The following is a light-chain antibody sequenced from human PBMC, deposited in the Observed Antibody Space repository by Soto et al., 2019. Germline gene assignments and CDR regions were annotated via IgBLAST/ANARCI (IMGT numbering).Light chain of an antibody. V-gene: IGLV1-40*01. CDR1: SSNIGAGYD. Sequence: QSALTQTPSVSGAPGQKITMSCTGSSSNIGAGYDVHWYQQVPGAAPRLLIYADNNRPSGVPDRFSASKSGTSASLAITGLQGDDEANYYCQSYDTSLSGVIFGAGTKLTVL. CDR3: QSYDTSLSGVI. J-gene: IGLJ2*01. CDR2: ADN.